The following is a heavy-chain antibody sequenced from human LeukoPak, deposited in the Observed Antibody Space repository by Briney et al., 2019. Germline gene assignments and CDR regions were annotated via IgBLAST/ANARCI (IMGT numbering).Heavy chain of an antibody. CDR3: TTVSQSSNYYDSSGYYYPYYYYMDV. D-gene: IGHD3-22*01. J-gene: IGHJ6*03. Sequence: GGSLRLSCAASGFSFSDAWMSWVRQIPGKGLEWVGRIESKTDGGTTDYAAPVKGRFTISRDDSKNTLYLQMNSLKTEDTAVYYCTTVSQSSNYYDSSGYYYPYYYYMDVWGKGTTVTISS. CDR1: GFSFSDAW. CDR2: IESKTDGGTT. V-gene: IGHV3-15*04.